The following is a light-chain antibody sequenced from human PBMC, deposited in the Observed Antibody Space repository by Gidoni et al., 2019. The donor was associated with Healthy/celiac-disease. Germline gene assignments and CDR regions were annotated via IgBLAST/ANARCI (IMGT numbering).Light chain of an antibody. V-gene: IGKV3D-15*01. CDR3: QKYNNWTWVT. J-gene: IGKJ4*01. CDR2: GAS. CDR1: QSVSSN. Sequence: LVITQSPATLSVSPGERATLSCRASQSVSSNLAWYQQKPGQAPRLLIYGASTRATGIPARFSGSGSGTEFTITISRLQSEDFAVYYCQKYNNWTWVTFGGGTKVEIK.